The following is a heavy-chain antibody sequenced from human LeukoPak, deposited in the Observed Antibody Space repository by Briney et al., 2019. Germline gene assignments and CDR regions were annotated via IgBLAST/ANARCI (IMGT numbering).Heavy chain of an antibody. CDR3: ARLLVVVPAAINWYFDL. Sequence: SETLSLTCTVSGGSISSYYWSWIRQPPGKGLEWIGYLYYSGSTNYNPSLKSRVTISVDTSKNQFSLKLSSVTAADTAVYYCARLLVVVPAAINWYFDLWGRGTLVTVSS. D-gene: IGHD2-2*02. CDR2: LYYSGST. V-gene: IGHV4-59*08. CDR1: GGSISSYY. J-gene: IGHJ2*01.